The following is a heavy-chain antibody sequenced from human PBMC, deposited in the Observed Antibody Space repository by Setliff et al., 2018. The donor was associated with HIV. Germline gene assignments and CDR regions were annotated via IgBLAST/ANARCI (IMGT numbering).Heavy chain of an antibody. V-gene: IGHV1-18*01. CDR2: INVYNGDT. D-gene: IGHD3-10*01. CDR1: DYPFSNFG. CDR3: ATDRTQTGISLVRGRLTDPARYPLDY. J-gene: IGHJ4*02. Sequence: SVKVSCKASDYPFSNFGISWVRQAPGQGLEWMAWINVYNGDTNFAQKFQGRVTMTKDTSTGTAYMELSSLRSDDTAVYYCATDRTQTGISLVRGRLTDPARYPLDYWGQGTLVTVSS.